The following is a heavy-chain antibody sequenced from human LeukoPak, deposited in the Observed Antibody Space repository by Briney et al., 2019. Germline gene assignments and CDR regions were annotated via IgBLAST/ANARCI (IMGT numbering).Heavy chain of an antibody. J-gene: IGHJ4*02. CDR2: INHSGST. Sequence: SETLSLTCAVYGGSFSGYYWSWIRQPPGKGLEWIGEINHSGSTDYNPSLKSRVTISVDTSKNQFSLKLSSVTAADTAVYYCARGWRYGPRVVDYWGQGTLVTVSS. D-gene: IGHD1-1*01. V-gene: IGHV4-34*01. CDR3: ARGWRYGPRVVDY. CDR1: GGSFSGYY.